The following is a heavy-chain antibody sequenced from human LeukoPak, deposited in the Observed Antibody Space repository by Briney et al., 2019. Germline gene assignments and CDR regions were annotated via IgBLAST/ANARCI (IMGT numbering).Heavy chain of an antibody. D-gene: IGHD6-19*01. CDR2: IYYSGST. J-gene: IGHJ4*02. CDR3: ARYLQWLVPRGYYFDY. V-gene: IGHV4-61*01. Sequence: SETLSLTCTVSGGSVSSDNYYWSWIRQPPGKGLEWIGYIYYSGSTNYNPSLKSRVTTSVDTSKNQFSLKLSSVTAADTAVYYCARYLQWLVPRGYYFDYWGQGTLVTVSS. CDR1: GGSVSSDNYY.